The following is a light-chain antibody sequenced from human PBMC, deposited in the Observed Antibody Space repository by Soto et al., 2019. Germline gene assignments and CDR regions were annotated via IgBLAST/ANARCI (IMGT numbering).Light chain of an antibody. Sequence: EIVWTQSPGTLSLSPGERATLSCRASQSVSSSYLAWYQQKPGQAPRLLIYGASSRATGIPDRFSGSGSGTDFTLTISRLEAEDFAVYYCQKYGSSPPITFGQGTRLEIK. V-gene: IGKV3-20*01. J-gene: IGKJ5*01. CDR1: QSVSSSY. CDR3: QKYGSSPPIT. CDR2: GAS.